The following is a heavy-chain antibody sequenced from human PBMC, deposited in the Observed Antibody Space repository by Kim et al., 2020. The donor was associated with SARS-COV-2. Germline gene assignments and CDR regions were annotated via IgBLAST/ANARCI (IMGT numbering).Heavy chain of an antibody. D-gene: IGHD6-19*01. CDR3: VRYNSGWNDDY. J-gene: IGHJ4*02. V-gene: IGHV3-23*01. CDR2: T. Sequence: TFYADSVKGRFTMSRESSKNTLYLQMSSLRAEDTAMYYCVRYNSGWNDDYWGQGTLVTVSS.